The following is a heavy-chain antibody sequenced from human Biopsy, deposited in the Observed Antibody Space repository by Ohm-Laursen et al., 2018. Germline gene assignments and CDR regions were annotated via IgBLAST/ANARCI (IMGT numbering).Heavy chain of an antibody. V-gene: IGHV4-34*01. J-gene: IGHJ6*02. Sequence: SDTLSLTCAVYGESFNGYYWSWIRQTPGKGLEWIGEINHSGRTNYNPSLKSRVTISVDTSKNQFSLEVRSVTAADTAVYYCVRGVDYYDPYHYYALDVWGQGTMVTVSS. CDR3: VRGVDYYDPYHYYALDV. CDR2: INHSGRT. D-gene: IGHD3-22*01. CDR1: GESFNGYY.